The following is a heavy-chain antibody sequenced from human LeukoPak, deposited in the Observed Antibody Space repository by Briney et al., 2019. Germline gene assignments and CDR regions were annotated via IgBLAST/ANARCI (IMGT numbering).Heavy chain of an antibody. V-gene: IGHV7-4-1*02. J-gene: IGHJ5*02. Sequence: EASVKVSCKASGYTFTSYAMNWVRQAPGQGLEWMGWINTNTGNPTYAQGFTGRFVFSLDTSVSTAYLQISSLKAEDTAVYYCARAARRGYGDHYGGFWFDPWGQGTLVIVSS. CDR1: GYTFTSYA. CDR2: INTNTGNP. D-gene: IGHD4-17*01. CDR3: ARAARRGYGDHYGGFWFDP.